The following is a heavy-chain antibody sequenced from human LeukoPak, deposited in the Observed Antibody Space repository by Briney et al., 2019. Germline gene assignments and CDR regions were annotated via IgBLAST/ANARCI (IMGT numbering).Heavy chain of an antibody. CDR3: AKDFTVTPQNNWFDP. J-gene: IGHJ5*02. V-gene: IGHV3-30*02. CDR1: GFTFSSYG. D-gene: IGHD4-17*01. CDR2: MRYDGSNK. Sequence: PGGSLRLSCAASGFTFSSYGMHWVRQAPGKGLEWVAFMRYDGSNKYYADSVKGRFTISRDNSKNTLYLQMNSLRAEDTAVYYCAKDFTVTPQNNWFDPWGQGTLVTVSS.